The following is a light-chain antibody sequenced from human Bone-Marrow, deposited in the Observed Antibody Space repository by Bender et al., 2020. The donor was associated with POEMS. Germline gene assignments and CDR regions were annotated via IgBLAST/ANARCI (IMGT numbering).Light chain of an antibody. Sequence: QTVVTQEPSLTVSPGGTVTLTCASSTGAVTSGYYPTWFQQKPGQAPRALIYNTNNSPSWTPARFSGSLLGGKAALALSGVQPEDEADYYCLLWYGGTLRWVFGGGTKLTVL. CDR3: LLWYGGTLRWV. V-gene: IGLV7-43*01. CDR2: NTN. J-gene: IGLJ3*02. CDR1: TGAVTSGYY.